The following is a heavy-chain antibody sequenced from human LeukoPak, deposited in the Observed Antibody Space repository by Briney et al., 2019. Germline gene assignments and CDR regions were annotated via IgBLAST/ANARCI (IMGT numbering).Heavy chain of an antibody. CDR2: ISPYNANT. Sequence: ASVKVSCKASGYIFINYGINWVRQAPGQGLEWMGWISPYNANTHFAQNFQGRLTMTTDTSTTTAYMELRSLRSDDTAVYYCAREVPVDGYFDYWGQGTLVTVSS. V-gene: IGHV1-18*01. CDR3: AREVPVDGYFDY. CDR1: GYIFINYG. D-gene: IGHD3/OR15-3a*01. J-gene: IGHJ4*02.